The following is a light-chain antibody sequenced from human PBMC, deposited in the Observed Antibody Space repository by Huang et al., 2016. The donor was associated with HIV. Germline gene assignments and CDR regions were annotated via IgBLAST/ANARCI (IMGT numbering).Light chain of an antibody. Sequence: DIVMTQTPLSLSVTPGQPASISCKSSQTLLHTDGKTHLYWYLQKPGQSPQLLIYERSNRFSGGPDRFTGSGSGTNFTLKISRVEAEDVGVYHCMQSLQSATFGQGTKVEIK. J-gene: IGKJ1*01. CDR2: ERS. V-gene: IGKV2D-29*02. CDR3: MQSLQSAT. CDR1: QTLLHTDGKTH.